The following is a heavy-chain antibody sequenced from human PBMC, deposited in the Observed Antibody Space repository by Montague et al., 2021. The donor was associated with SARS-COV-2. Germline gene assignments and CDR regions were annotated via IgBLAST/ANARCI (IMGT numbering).Heavy chain of an antibody. D-gene: IGHD1-26*01. Sequence: CAISGDCVSMKSAAWNGMRQSPSKGREGRGRTYYMSKWYNDYAVSVKSRITINPDTSKNQISLQLNSVTPEDTAVYYCARTSASSDYWGQGTLVTVSS. CDR2: TYYMSKWYN. CDR1: GDCVSMKSAA. V-gene: IGHV6-1*01. J-gene: IGHJ4*02. CDR3: ARTSASSDY.